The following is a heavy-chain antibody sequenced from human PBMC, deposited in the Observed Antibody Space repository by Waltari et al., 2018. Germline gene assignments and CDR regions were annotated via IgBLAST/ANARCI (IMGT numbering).Heavy chain of an antibody. CDR2: IRSKANSYAT. V-gene: IGHV3-73*01. CDR1: GFTFSGSA. J-gene: IGHJ6*02. Sequence: EVQLVESGGGLVQPGGSLKLSCAASGFTFSGSAMHWVRQESGKGRGWVGRIRSKANSYATAYAASVKGRFTISRDDSKNTAYLQMNSLKTEDTAVYYCTRLQPDYYYYGMDVWGQGTTVTVSS. CDR3: TRLQPDYYYYGMDV.